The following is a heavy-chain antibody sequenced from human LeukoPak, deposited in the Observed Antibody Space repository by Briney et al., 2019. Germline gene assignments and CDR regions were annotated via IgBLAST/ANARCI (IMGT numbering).Heavy chain of an antibody. Sequence: PGGSLRLSCAASGLTFSSHVMSWVRQAPGKGLEWVPTISSTGDSTYYADSVKGRFTISRDNSKNTLYLQMNSLRAEDTAVYYCSKKAVAGDWGQGTLVTVSS. J-gene: IGHJ4*02. CDR1: GLTFSSHV. CDR2: ISSTGDST. CDR3: SKKAVAGD. D-gene: IGHD6-19*01. V-gene: IGHV3-23*01.